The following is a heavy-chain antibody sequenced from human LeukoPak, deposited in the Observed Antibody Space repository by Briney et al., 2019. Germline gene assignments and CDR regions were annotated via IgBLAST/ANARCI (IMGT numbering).Heavy chain of an antibody. D-gene: IGHD2-2*02. CDR2: IIPIFGTA. CDR1: GGSFSSYA. V-gene: IGHV1-69*13. Sequence: SVKVSCKASGGSFSSYAFSWVRQAPGQGLEWMGGIIPIFGTANYAQKFQGRVTITADESTSTAYMELSSLRSEDTAVYYCARGYCSSTSCYTGFDYWGQGTLVTVSS. J-gene: IGHJ4*02. CDR3: ARGYCSSTSCYTGFDY.